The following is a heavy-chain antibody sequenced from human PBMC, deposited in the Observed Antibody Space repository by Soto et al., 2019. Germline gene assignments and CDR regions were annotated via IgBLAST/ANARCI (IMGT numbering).Heavy chain of an antibody. CDR3: ARDIYYYDSNDYTWHFDS. D-gene: IGHD3-22*01. CDR1: GSSISNGYY. CDR2: IYHSGRT. J-gene: IGHJ4*02. Sequence: SETLSLTCAVSGSSISNGYYWGWIRQPPGQGLEWIGSIYHSGRTYYNPSLKSRVTISVDTSKNQFSLKLSSVTAADTAVHYCARDIYYYDSNDYTWHFDSWGQGTLVTVSS. V-gene: IGHV4-38-2*02.